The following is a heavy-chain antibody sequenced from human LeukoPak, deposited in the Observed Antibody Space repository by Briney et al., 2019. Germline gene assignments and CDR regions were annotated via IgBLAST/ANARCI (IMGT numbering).Heavy chain of an antibody. V-gene: IGHV4-30-4*01. CDR2: IYYSGST. J-gene: IGHJ5*02. Sequence: SETMSLTCTVSGGSISSGDYYWSWIRQPPGKGLEWIGYIYYSGSTYYNPSLKSRVTISIQTSKNQFSLKLTSVTAADTAVYYCAGDYGDLLTGIRFDTWGQGTLVTVSS. CDR3: AGDYGDLLTGIRFDT. CDR1: GGSISSGDYY. D-gene: IGHD4-17*01.